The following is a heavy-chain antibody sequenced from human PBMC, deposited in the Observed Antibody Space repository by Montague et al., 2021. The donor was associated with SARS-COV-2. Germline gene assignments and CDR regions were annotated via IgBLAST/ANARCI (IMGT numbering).Heavy chain of an antibody. CDR3: ARSVQFAYGLDV. Sequence: SETLSLTCTVSSGSISNYYWSWIRQPPGKGLEWIGFISHTESTNYNPSLESRVSISIDTSKSQFSLRVRFVTAADTAVSYCARSVQFAYGLDVWGQGTTVTISS. CDR1: SGSISNYY. V-gene: IGHV4-59*08. D-gene: IGHD3-16*01. J-gene: IGHJ6*02. CDR2: ISHTEST.